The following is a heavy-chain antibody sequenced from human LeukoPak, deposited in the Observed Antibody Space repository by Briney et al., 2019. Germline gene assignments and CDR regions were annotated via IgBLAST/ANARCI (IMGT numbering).Heavy chain of an antibody. CDR3: ARTRGGSGQRGG. CDR2: IYSGGST. V-gene: IGHV3-53*01. J-gene: IGHJ4*02. CDR1: GFTVSSNY. Sequence: GGSLRLSCAASGFTVSSNYMSWVRQAPGKGLEWVSVIYSGGSTYYADSVKGRFTISRDNSKNTLYLQMSSLRAEDTAVYYCARTRGGSGQRGGWGQGTLVTVSS. D-gene: IGHD2-15*01.